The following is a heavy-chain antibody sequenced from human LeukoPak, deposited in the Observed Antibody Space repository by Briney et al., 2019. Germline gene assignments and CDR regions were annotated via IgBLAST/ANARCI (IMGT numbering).Heavy chain of an antibody. V-gene: IGHV4-4*07. CDR3: ARGPTFIDY. CDR2: IYTSGST. Sequence: SETLSLTCTASGDSISGYYWSWLRQPAGKGLEWIGRIYTSGSTNYNPSLKSRVTMSVDTSKNQFPLKLSSVTAADTAVYYCARGPTFIDYWGEGTLVTVSS. D-gene: IGHD3-16*01. CDR1: GDSISGYY. J-gene: IGHJ4*02.